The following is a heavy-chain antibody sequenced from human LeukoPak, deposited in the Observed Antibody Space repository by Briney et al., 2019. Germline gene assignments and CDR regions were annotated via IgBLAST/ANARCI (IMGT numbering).Heavy chain of an antibody. CDR3: VSDPGEIPDTYYYASSGHIHY. D-gene: IGHD3-22*01. Sequence: GGSLRLSCAASRFTFSSYGMHGVRQAPGKGLEWVAVIWYDGSNKYDADSVRGRFTISRDNSKNTLYLQMNSLRAEDTAVYFCVSDPGEIPDTYYYASSGHIHYWGPGTLVTVSS. CDR1: RFTFSSYG. J-gene: IGHJ4*02. CDR2: IWYDGSNK. V-gene: IGHV3-33*01.